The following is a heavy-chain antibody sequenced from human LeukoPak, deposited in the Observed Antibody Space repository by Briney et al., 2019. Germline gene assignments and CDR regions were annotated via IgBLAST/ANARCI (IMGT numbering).Heavy chain of an antibody. D-gene: IGHD5-18*01. Sequence: GASVKVSCKASGYTFTGYYMHWVRQAPGQGLEWMGWMNPNSGNTGYAQKFQGRVTMTRNTSISTAYMELSSLRSEDTAVYYCARAWGAMVTSFDYWGQGTLVTVSS. V-gene: IGHV1-8*02. CDR3: ARAWGAMVTSFDY. CDR1: GYTFTGYY. J-gene: IGHJ4*02. CDR2: MNPNSGNT.